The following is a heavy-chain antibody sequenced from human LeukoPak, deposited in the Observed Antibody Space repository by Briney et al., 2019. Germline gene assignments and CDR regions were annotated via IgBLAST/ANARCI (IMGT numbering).Heavy chain of an antibody. Sequence: RASVKVSCKASGYTFTGYYMHWVRQAPGQGLEWMGWINPNSGGTNYAQKFQGRVTMTRDTSISTAYMELSRLRSDDTAVYYCAKMIREFGYYYYYMDVWGKGTTVTVSS. CDR2: INPNSGGT. CDR1: GYTFTGYY. CDR3: AKMIREFGYYYYYMDV. J-gene: IGHJ6*03. V-gene: IGHV1-2*02. D-gene: IGHD3-10*01.